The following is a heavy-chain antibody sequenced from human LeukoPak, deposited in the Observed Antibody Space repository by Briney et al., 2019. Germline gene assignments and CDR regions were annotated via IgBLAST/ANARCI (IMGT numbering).Heavy chain of an antibody. J-gene: IGHJ4*02. V-gene: IGHV4-59*08. CDR3: ARHLADPHYDILTGYFGLSPEAFDY. CDR2: IYYSGST. CDR1: GGSISSYY. Sequence: KPSETLSLTCTVSGGSISSYYWSWIRQPPGKGLEWIGYIYYSGSTNYNPSLKSRVTISVDTSKNQFSLKLSSVTAADTAVYYCARHLADPHYDILTGYFGLSPEAFDYWGQGTLVTVSS. D-gene: IGHD3-9*01.